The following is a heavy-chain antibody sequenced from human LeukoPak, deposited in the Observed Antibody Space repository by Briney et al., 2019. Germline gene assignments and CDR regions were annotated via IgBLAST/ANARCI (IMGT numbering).Heavy chain of an antibody. D-gene: IGHD5-18*01. CDR2: IYYSGST. CDR1: GGSISSGDYY. V-gene: IGHV4-30-4*01. Sequence: SETLSLTCTVSGGSISSGDYYWSSIRQPPGKGQEWIGYIYYSGSTYYNPSLKSRATISVDTSKNQFSLKLSSVTAADTAVYYCARDRIPGGFDIWGQGTMVTVSS. J-gene: IGHJ3*02. CDR3: ARDRIPGGFDI.